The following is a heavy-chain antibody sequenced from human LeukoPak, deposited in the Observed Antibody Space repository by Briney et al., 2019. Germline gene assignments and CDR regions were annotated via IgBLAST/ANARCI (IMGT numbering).Heavy chain of an antibody. Sequence: GASVKVSCKASGGTFSNYAINWVRQAPGQGLEWMGGIIPIFGTANFAQKFQDRVTITADKSTSTAYMELSSLRSEDTAVYFCARDRPVALMVYAHTDAFDIWGQGTMVTVSS. J-gene: IGHJ3*02. CDR2: IIPIFGTA. CDR3: ARDRPVALMVYAHTDAFDI. D-gene: IGHD2-8*01. CDR1: GGTFSNYA. V-gene: IGHV1-69*06.